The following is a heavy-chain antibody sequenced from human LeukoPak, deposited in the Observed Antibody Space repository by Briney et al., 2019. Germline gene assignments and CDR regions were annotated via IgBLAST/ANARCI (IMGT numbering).Heavy chain of an antibody. CDR1: GGSISSYY. V-gene: IGHV4-59*01. CDR3: ARDGDGYGDYPYWYFDL. CDR2: IYYSGST. D-gene: IGHD4-17*01. J-gene: IGHJ2*01. Sequence: PSETLSLTCTVSGGSISSYYWSWIRQPPGKGLEWIGYIYYSGSTNYNPSLKSRVTISVDTSKNQFSLKLSSVTAADTAVYYCARDGDGYGDYPYWYFDLWGRGTLVTVSS.